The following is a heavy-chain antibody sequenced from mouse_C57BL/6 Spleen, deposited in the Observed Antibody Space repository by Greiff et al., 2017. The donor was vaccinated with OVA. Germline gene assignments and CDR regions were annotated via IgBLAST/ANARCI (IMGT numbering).Heavy chain of an antibody. J-gene: IGHJ2*01. D-gene: IGHD1-1*01. CDR3: ASQGYGSSPGD. CDR2: ISRGSSTI. CDR1: GFTFSDYG. Sequence: EVQVVESGAGLVKPGGSLKLSCAASGFTFSDYGMHWVRQAPEKGLEWVAYISRGSSTINYADTVKGRFTFSRDNAKNTLFLQMTSLRSEDTAMYYCASQGYGSSPGDWGQGTTLTVSS. V-gene: IGHV5-17*01.